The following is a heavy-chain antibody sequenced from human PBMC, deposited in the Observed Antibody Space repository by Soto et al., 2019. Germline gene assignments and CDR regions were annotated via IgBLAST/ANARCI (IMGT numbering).Heavy chain of an antibody. CDR2: ISGSGGST. CDR1: GFTFSSYA. J-gene: IGHJ4*02. Sequence: GGSLRLSCAASGFTFSSYAMSWVRQAPGKGLEWVSAISGSGGSTYYADSVKGRFTISRDNSKNTLYLQMNSLRAEDTAVYYCAKDGWDSKYVLGTFDYWGQGTLVTVSS. V-gene: IGHV3-23*01. D-gene: IGHD4-4*01. CDR3: AKDGWDSKYVLGTFDY.